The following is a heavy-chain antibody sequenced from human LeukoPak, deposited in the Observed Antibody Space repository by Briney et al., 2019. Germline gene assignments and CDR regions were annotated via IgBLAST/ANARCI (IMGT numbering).Heavy chain of an antibody. J-gene: IGHJ1*01. CDR2: ISAYNGNT. Sequence: GASVKVSCKASGYTFTSYGISWVLQAPGQGLEWMGWISAYNGNTNYAQKLQGRVTMTTDTSTSTAYMELRSLRSDDTAVYYCARVSRGTRAEYFQHWGQGTLVTVSS. D-gene: IGHD3-16*01. CDR1: GYTFTSYG. CDR3: ARVSRGTRAEYFQH. V-gene: IGHV1-18*01.